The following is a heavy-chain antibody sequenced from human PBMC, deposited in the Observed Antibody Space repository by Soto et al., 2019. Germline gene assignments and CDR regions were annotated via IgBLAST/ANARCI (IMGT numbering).Heavy chain of an antibody. CDR1: GGSFSGYY. D-gene: IGHD5-12*01. J-gene: IGHJ5*02. Sequence: PSETLSLTCAVYGGSFSGYYWSWIRQPPGKGLEWIGEINHSGSTNYNPSLKSRVTISVDTSKNQFSLKLSSVTAADTAVYYCARRGYLARTNWFDPWGQGTLVTVSS. CDR2: INHSGST. V-gene: IGHV4-34*01. CDR3: ARRGYLARTNWFDP.